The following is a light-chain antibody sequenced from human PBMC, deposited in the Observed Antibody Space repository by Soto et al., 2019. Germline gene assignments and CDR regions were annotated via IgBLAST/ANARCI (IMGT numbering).Light chain of an antibody. CDR1: QSVISSY. V-gene: IGKV3-15*01. CDR2: GAS. J-gene: IGKJ4*01. CDR3: QQYNNWLT. Sequence: EVVLTQSPGSLSSSPGERATLSCRASQSVISSYLAWYQQKPGQAPRLLIYGASTRATGIPARFSGSGSGTEFTLTISSLQSEDFAVYYCQQYNNWLTFGGGTKVDIK.